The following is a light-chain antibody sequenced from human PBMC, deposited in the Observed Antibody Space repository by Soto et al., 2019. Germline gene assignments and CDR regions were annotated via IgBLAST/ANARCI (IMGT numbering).Light chain of an antibody. Sequence: DIVMTQSPLSLPVTPGEPASISCRSSQSLLHSNGYNYLDWYLQKPGQSPQLLIYLGSNRASGVPDRFSGSGSGTDFTLKISRVEADDVGVYYCIQSLQTPTFGGGTKVEIK. CDR3: IQSLQTPT. J-gene: IGKJ4*01. CDR2: LGS. V-gene: IGKV2-28*01. CDR1: QSLLHSNGYNY.